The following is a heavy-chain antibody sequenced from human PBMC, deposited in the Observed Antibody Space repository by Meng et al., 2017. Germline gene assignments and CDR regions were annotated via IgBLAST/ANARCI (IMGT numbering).Heavy chain of an antibody. CDR3: ARGTGSSWFDP. D-gene: IGHD6-13*01. CDR1: GYTFTSYT. V-gene: IGHV1-3*01. CDR2: IKSANGDA. Sequence: QVQLVQSGAEVEKPGASVKVSCKASGYTFTSYTIHWVRRAPGQSLAWMGWIKSANGDAKYSQKFQGRLTLTRDTSASTAYLELSSLTFEDTAVYYCARGTGSSWFDPWGQGTLVTVSS. J-gene: IGHJ5*02.